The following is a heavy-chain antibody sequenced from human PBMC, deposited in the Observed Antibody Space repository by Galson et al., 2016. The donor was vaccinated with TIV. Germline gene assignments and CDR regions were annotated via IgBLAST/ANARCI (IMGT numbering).Heavy chain of an antibody. D-gene: IGHD3-10*01. CDR1: GDSVSSHSAA. CDR3: ARAAGRNGATCHATCESFDF. CDR2: TYCRSRCYY. J-gene: IGHJ3*01. V-gene: IGHV6-1*01. Sequence: CAISGDSVSSHSAAWNWIRQSPSRGLEWLGRTYCRSRCYYDYAVSVKSRITIESDTSKNQFSLQLNSVTSEDTAVYYCARAAGRNGATCHATCESFDFWGQGTKVTASS.